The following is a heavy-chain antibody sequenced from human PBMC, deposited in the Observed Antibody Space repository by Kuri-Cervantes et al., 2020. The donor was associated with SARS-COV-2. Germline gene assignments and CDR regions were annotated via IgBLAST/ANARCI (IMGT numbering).Heavy chain of an antibody. J-gene: IGHJ4*02. CDR2: ISSSSSYI. CDR1: GYSISSGYY. CDR3: ARGELGISDY. D-gene: IGHD7-27*01. Sequence: GGSLRLSCTVSGYSISSGYYWGWIRQPPGKGLEWVSSISSSSSYIYYADSVKGRFTISRDYAKNSLYLQMNSLRAEDTAVCYCARGELGISDYWGQGTLVTVSS. V-gene: IGHV3-21*01.